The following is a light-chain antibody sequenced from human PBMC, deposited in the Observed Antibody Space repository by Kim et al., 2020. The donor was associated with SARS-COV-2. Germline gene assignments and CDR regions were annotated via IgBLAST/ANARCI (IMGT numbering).Light chain of an antibody. CDR3: QQSYSTPPDYT. CDR2: AAS. J-gene: IGKJ2*01. V-gene: IGKV1-39*01. Sequence: DIQMTQSPSSLSASVGDRVTITCRASQSISSYLNWYQQKPGKAPKLLIYAASSLQSGVPSRFSGSGSGTDFTLTISSLQPEDFATYYCQQSYSTPPDYTFGQGTKLEI. CDR1: QSISSY.